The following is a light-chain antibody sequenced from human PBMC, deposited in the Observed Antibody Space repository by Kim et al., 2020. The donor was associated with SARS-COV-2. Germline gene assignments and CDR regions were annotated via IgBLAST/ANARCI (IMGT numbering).Light chain of an antibody. CDR3: AAWDDSLNGPV. Sequence: QSALTQPPSASGTPVQRVTISCSGGSSNIGSNTVNWYQQLPGTAPKLLIYGNDQRPSGVPDRFSGSKSGTSASLAISGLQSGDEADYYCAAWDDSLNGPVFGTGTKVTVL. J-gene: IGLJ1*01. CDR2: GND. CDR1: SSNIGSNT. V-gene: IGLV1-44*01.